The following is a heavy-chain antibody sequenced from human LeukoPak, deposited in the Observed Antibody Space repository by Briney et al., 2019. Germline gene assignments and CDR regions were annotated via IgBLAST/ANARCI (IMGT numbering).Heavy chain of an antibody. CDR3: ARGLSAVVC. D-gene: IGHD3-16*01. CDR2: INHSGST. J-gene: IGHJ4*02. V-gene: IGHV4-34*01. Sequence: PSETLSLTCAVYGGSFSGYYWSWIRQPPGKGLEWIGEINHSGSTNYNPSLKSRVTISIDTSKNQFSLKLSSVTAADTAVYYCARGLSAVVCWGQGTLVTVSS. CDR1: GGSFSGYY.